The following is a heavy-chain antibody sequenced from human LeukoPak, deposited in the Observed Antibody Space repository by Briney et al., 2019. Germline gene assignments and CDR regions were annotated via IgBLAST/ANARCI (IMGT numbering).Heavy chain of an antibody. CDR2: INPNSGGT. Sequence: ASVKVSCKASGYTFTGYYMHWVRQAPGQGLEWMGWINPNSGGTNYAQKFQGRVTMTRDTSISTAYMELSRLRSDDTAVYYCAREHYYGSGSYYTNWFDPWGQGTLVTVSS. CDR1: GYTFTGYY. J-gene: IGHJ5*02. D-gene: IGHD3-10*01. CDR3: AREHYYGSGSYYTNWFDP. V-gene: IGHV1-2*02.